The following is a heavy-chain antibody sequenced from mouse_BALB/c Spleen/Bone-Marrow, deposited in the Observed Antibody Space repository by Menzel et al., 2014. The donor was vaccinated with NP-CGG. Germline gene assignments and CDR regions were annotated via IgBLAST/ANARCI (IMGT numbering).Heavy chain of an antibody. CDR2: INPSSGYT. V-gene: IGHV1-4*01. J-gene: IGHJ3*01. CDR3: ARSGNYYGSSWFAY. CDR1: GYTFTRYT. Sequence: VQLQQSGAELARPGASVKMSCKASGYTFTRYTMHWVKQRPGQGLEWIGYINPSSGYTNYNQKFKDKATLTPDKSSSTAYMQLSSLTSEDAAVDYCARSGNYYGSSWFAYWGQGTLVTVSA. D-gene: IGHD1-1*01.